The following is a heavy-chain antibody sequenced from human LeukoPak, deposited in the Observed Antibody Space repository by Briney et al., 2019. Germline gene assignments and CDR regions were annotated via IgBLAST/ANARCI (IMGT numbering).Heavy chain of an antibody. D-gene: IGHD2-15*01. CDR2: IYYSGNT. V-gene: IGHV4-30-4*01. CDR3: ARDPLKGYPYGMDV. J-gene: IGHJ6*04. CDR1: GGSISSGDYN. Sequence: SQTLSFTCTVSGGSISSGDYNWSWIRQPPGKGLEWIGYIYYSGNTNYNSSLKSRVTISVDTSKNQFSLKLSSVAAADTAVYYCARDPLKGYPYGMDVWGKGTTVTVSS.